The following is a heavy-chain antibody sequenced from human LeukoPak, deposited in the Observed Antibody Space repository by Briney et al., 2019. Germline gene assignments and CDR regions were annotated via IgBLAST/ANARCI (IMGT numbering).Heavy chain of an antibody. CDR3: ARHGNHYGSGSYPYYFDY. Sequence: PGGSLRLSCAASGFTFSSYEMNWVRQAPGKGLEWVSYIGSSGFTIYCADSVTGRFTISRDNAKNSLYLQMNSLRAEDTAVYYYARHGNHYGSGSYPYYFDYWGQGTLVTVSS. V-gene: IGHV3-48*03. CDR1: GFTFSSYE. D-gene: IGHD3-10*01. CDR2: IGSSGFTI. J-gene: IGHJ4*02.